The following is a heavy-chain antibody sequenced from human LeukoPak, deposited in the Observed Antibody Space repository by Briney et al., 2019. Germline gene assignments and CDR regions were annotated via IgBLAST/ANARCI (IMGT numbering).Heavy chain of an antibody. CDR2: IYTSGTA. CDR3: ARGLEYSSGWYPLGAFDI. Sequence: PSETLSLTCIVSGGSIGPYYWSWIRQAAGKGPEWIGRIYTSGTADYNPALKGRVFLSVDTAKNQFSLKVTSVTAADTAVYYCARGLEYSSGWYPLGAFDIWGQGTIVTVSS. CDR1: GGSIGPYY. J-gene: IGHJ3*02. V-gene: IGHV4-4*07. D-gene: IGHD6-19*01.